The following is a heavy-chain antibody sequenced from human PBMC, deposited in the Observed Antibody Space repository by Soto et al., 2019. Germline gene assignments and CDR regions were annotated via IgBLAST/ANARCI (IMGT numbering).Heavy chain of an antibody. CDR2: IRSKANSYAT. J-gene: IGHJ4*02. V-gene: IGHV3-73*01. CDR1: GFTFSGSA. CDR3: TRRERNSSS. Sequence: GGSLRLSCAASGFTFSGSAMHWVRQASGKGLERVGRIRSKANSYATAYAASVKGRFTISRDDSKNTAYLQMNSLKTEDTAVYYCTRRERNSSSWGQGTLVTVSS. D-gene: IGHD6-13*01.